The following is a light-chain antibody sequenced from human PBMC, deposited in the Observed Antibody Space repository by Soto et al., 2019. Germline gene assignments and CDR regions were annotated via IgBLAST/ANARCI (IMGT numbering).Light chain of an antibody. CDR1: SSNIGAGYD. CDR3: QSYDSSLSGSGV. V-gene: IGLV1-40*01. CDR2: GNS. J-gene: IGLJ2*01. Sequence: QSVLTQPPSVSGAPGQRVTISCTGSSSNIGAGYDVHWYQQLPGTAPKLLIYGNSNRPSGVPDRFSGSKSGTSASLAITGLQAEDEADYYCQSYDSSLSGSGVFVGGTKLTVL.